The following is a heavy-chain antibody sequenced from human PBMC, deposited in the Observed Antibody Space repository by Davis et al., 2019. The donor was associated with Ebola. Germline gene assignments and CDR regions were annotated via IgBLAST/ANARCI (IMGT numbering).Heavy chain of an antibody. CDR2: INPSGGSP. J-gene: IGHJ4*02. CDR1: GYTFTRYY. D-gene: IGHD1-26*01. V-gene: IGHV1-46*01. Sequence: AASVKVSCKASGYTFTRYYMHWVRQAPGQGLEWMGIINPSGGSPSYAQKFQGRVTMTRDTSTRTVYMELSSLGSEDTAVYYCARAQSLQELTNDYWGQGTLVTVSS. CDR3: ARAQSLQELTNDY.